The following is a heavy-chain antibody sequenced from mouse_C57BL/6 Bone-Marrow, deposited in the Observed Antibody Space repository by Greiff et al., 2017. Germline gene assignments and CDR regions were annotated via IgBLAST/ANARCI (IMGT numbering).Heavy chain of an antibody. J-gene: IGHJ1*03. CDR2: IHPNSGST. CDR1: GYTFTSYW. V-gene: IGHV1-64*01. CDR3: SRGAYWYFDV. Sequence: VQLQQPGAELVKPGASVKLSCKASGYTFTSYWMHWVKQRPGQGLEWIGMIHPNSGSTNYNEKFKSKATLTVDKSSSTAYMLLSSLTSEDSAVYYCSRGAYWYFDVWGTGTTVTVSS.